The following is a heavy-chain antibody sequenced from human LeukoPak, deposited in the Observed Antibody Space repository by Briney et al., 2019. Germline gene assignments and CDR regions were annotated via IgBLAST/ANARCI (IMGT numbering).Heavy chain of an antibody. V-gene: IGHV1-2*02. CDR3: ARAPGSITMVRGGGFDP. CDR2: INPNSGGT. Sequence: ASVKVSCKASGYTFTGYYMHWVRQAPGQGLEWMGWINPNSGGTNYAQKFQGRVTMTRDTAISTACMELSRLRSDDTAVYYCARAPGSITMVRGGGFDPWGQGTLVTVSS. J-gene: IGHJ5*02. D-gene: IGHD3-10*01. CDR1: GYTFTGYY.